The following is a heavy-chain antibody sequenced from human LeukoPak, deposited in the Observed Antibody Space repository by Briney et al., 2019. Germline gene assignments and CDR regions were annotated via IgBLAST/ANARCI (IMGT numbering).Heavy chain of an antibody. CDR1: GGSISSYY. Sequence: SETLSLTCTVSGGSISSYYWSWIRQPPGKGLEWIGCIYYSGSTNYNPSLKSRVTISVDTSKNQFSLKLSSVTAADTAVYYCARSSAVAAPTVDYWGQGTLVTVSS. CDR2: IYYSGST. CDR3: ARSSAVAAPTVDY. V-gene: IGHV4-59*08. D-gene: IGHD6-19*01. J-gene: IGHJ4*02.